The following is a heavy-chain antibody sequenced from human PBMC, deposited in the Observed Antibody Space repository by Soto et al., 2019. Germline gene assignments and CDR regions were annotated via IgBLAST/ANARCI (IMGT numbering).Heavy chain of an antibody. CDR1: GFTFSSYA. J-gene: IGHJ5*02. CDR2: ISGSGGST. Sequence: GGSLRLSCAASGFTFSSYAMSWVRQAPGKGLEWVSAISGSGGSTYYADSVKGRFTISGDNSKNTLYLQMNSLRAEDTAVYYCAEAQGGYDYDWFDPWGQGTLVTVSS. D-gene: IGHD5-12*01. V-gene: IGHV3-23*01. CDR3: AEAQGGYDYDWFDP.